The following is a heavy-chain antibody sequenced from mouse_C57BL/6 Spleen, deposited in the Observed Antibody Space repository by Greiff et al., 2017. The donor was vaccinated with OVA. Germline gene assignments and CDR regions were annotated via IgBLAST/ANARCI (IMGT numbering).Heavy chain of an antibody. D-gene: IGHD2-1*01. CDR1: GYTFTSYW. CDR2: IDPSDSYT. V-gene: IGHV1-69*01. J-gene: IGHJ2*01. Sequence: QVQLQQPGAELVMPGASVKLSCKASGYTFTSYWMHWVKQRPGQGLEWIGEIDPSDSYTNYNQKFKGKSTLTVDKSSSTAYMQLSSLTSEDSAVYYVARKGGKLPHYFDYWGQGTTLTVSS. CDR3: ARKGGKLPHYFDY.